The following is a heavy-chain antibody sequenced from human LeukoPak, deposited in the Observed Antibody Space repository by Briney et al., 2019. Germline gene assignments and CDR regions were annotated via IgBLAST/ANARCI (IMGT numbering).Heavy chain of an antibody. V-gene: IGHV1-8*02. D-gene: IGHD3-10*01. CDR3: ARGILWFGEFLYYYYYYGMDV. CDR2: MNPNSGNT. J-gene: IGHJ6*02. Sequence: ASVKVSCKASGGTFSSYAINWVRQATGQGLEWMGWMNPNSGNTGYAQKFQGRVTMTRNTSISTAYMELSSLRSEDTAVYYCARGILWFGEFLYYYYYYGMDVWGQGTTVTVSS. CDR1: GGTFSSYA.